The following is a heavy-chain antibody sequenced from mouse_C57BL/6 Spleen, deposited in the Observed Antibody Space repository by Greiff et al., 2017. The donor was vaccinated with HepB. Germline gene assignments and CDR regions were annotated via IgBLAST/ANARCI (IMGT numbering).Heavy chain of an antibody. V-gene: IGHV1-42*01. CDR2: INPSTGGT. J-gene: IGHJ4*01. CDR3: ARRRIYYDYDDAMDY. CDR1: GYSFNGYY. D-gene: IGHD2-4*01. Sequence: DVQLQESGPELVKPGASVKISCKASGYSFNGYYMNWVKQSPEKSLEWIGEINPSTGGTTYNQKFKAKATLTVDKSSSTAYMQLKSLTSEDSAVYYCARRRIYYDYDDAMDYWGQGTSVTVSS.